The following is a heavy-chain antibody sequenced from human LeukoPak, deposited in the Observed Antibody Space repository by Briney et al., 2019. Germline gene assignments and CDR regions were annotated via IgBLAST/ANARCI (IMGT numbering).Heavy chain of an antibody. CDR3: AKDYGSGSGTFDAFDI. CDR2: ISWNSGSI. V-gene: IGHV3-9*03. D-gene: IGHD1-26*01. Sequence: PGGSLRLSCAASGFTFDDYAMHWVRQAPGKGLEWVGCISWNSGSIGYAESVKGRVTISRDNAKNSLYLQMNSLRAEDMALYYCAKDYGSGSGTFDAFDIWGQRTMVTVSS. J-gene: IGHJ3*02. CDR1: GFTFDDYA.